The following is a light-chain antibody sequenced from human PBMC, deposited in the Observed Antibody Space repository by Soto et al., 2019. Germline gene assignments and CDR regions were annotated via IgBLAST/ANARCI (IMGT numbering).Light chain of an antibody. CDR1: QSISSW. CDR3: QQVNVYPST. V-gene: IGKV1-5*01. Sequence: DIQMTQSPSTLSASVGDRVTITCRASQSISSWLAWYQQKPGKAPNLLIYDASTLESGVPSRFSGGGSGTDFTLTISSLQPEDFATYYCQQVNVYPSTFGGGTKVDIK. CDR2: DAS. J-gene: IGKJ4*01.